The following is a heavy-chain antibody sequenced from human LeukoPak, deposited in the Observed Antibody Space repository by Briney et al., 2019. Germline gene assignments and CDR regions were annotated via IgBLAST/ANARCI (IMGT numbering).Heavy chain of an antibody. CDR3: ARQVLTPTLHQRYYFDY. V-gene: IGHV4-39*07. CDR1: GGSISIRSYY. J-gene: IGHJ4*02. Sequence: SATLSLTCTVSGGSISIRSYYWGWIRQPPGKGLEWIGSIYYSGSTYYNPSLKSRVTISVDTSKNQFSLKLSSVTAADTAVYYCARQVLTPTLHQRYYFDYWGQGTLVTVSS. D-gene: IGHD3-9*01. CDR2: IYYSGST.